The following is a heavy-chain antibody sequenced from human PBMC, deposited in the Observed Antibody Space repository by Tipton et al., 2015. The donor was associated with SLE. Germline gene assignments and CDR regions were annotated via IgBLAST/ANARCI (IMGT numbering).Heavy chain of an antibody. CDR3: ARDKGGTGTSDFDY. CDR1: GGSMNDYY. J-gene: IGHJ4*02. Sequence: TLSLTCTVSGGSMNDYYWSWIRQPPGKGLEWIGYIYYTGSSNHNPSLKGRVTMSVDTSKNQFSLSVNSVTAADTAVYFCARDKGGTGTSDFDYWGQGTLVTVSS. CDR2: IYYTGSS. D-gene: IGHD1-7*01. V-gene: IGHV4-59*01.